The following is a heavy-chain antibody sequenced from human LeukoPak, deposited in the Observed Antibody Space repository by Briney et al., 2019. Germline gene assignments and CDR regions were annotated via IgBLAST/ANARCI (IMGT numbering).Heavy chain of an antibody. D-gene: IGHD4-17*01. CDR1: GFTFSSYD. CDR2: INTISSTK. V-gene: IGHV3-48*02. CDR3: ARGKIGYYYGDYDGY. Sequence: PGGSLRLSCAASGFTFSSYDMNWVRQAPGKGLEWVSYINTISSTKYYADSVKGRFTISRDNAKNSLYLQMSSLSDEDTAVYYCARGKIGYYYGDYDGYWGQGTLVTVSS. J-gene: IGHJ4*02.